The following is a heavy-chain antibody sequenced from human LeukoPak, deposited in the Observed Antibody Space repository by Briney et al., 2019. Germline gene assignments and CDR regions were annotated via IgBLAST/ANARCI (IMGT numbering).Heavy chain of an antibody. D-gene: IGHD5-18*01. CDR2: IIPIFGTA. Sequence: VEVSCKASGGTFSSYPISWVRQAPGQGLEWMGGIIPIFGTANYAQKFQGRVTITADESTSTAYMELSSLRSEDTAVYYCASIYSYGYKPDAFDIWGQGTMVTVSS. J-gene: IGHJ3*02. V-gene: IGHV1-69*13. CDR1: GGTFSSYP. CDR3: ASIYSYGYKPDAFDI.